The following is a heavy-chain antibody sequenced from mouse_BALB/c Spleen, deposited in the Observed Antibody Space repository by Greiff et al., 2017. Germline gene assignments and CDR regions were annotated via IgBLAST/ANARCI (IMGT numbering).Heavy chain of an antibody. CDR1: GFNIKDTY. Sequence: VQLQQSGAELVKPGASVKLSCTASGFNIKDTYMHWVKQRPEQGLEWIGRIDPANGNTKYDPKFQGKATITADTSSNTAYLQLSSLTSEDTAVYYCARRGDGYPYVDYWGQGTTLTVSS. V-gene: IGHV14-3*02. CDR3: ARRGDGYPYVDY. D-gene: IGHD2-3*01. CDR2: IDPANGNT. J-gene: IGHJ2*01.